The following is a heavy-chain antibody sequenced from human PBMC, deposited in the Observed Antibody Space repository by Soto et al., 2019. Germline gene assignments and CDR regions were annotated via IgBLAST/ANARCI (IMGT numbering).Heavy chain of an antibody. V-gene: IGHV4-61*01. J-gene: IGHJ4*02. CDR3: ARGKTGSYYEFPPNHPAT. CDR2: IYYSGST. D-gene: IGHD1-26*01. Sequence: QVQLQESGPGLVKPSETLSLTCTVSGGSVSSGSYYWSWIRQPPGKGLEWIGYIYYSGSTNYNPSLKSRVTISVDTSKNQFSLKLSSVTAADTAVYYCARGKTGSYYEFPPNHPATWGQGTLVTVSS. CDR1: GGSVSSGSYY.